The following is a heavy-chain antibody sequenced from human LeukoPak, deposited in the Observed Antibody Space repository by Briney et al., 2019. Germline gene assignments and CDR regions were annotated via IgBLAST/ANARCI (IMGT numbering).Heavy chain of an antibody. Sequence: SETLSLTCTVSGGSISSSSYYWGWIRQPPGRGLEWIGSIYYSGSTYYNPSLKSRVTISVDTSKNQFSLKLSPVTAADTAVYYCARLGQPRGVNWGQGTLVTVSS. J-gene: IGHJ4*02. CDR2: IYYSGST. V-gene: IGHV4-39*01. D-gene: IGHD3-10*01. CDR3: ARLGQPRGVN. CDR1: GGSISSSSYY.